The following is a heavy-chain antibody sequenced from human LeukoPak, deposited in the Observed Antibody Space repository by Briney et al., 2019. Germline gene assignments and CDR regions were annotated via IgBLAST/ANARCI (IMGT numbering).Heavy chain of an antibody. CDR3: SGGSCCHYYYYMDV. CDR2: IRSKAYGGTT. Sequence: GGSLRLSCAASGFTFSSYGMSWVRQAPGKGLEWVGFIRSKAYGGTTEYAASVKGRFTISRDDSKSIAYLQMNSLKTEDTAVYYCSGGSCCHYYYYMDVWGKGTTVTISS. J-gene: IGHJ6*03. D-gene: IGHD2-15*01. V-gene: IGHV3-49*04. CDR1: GFTFSSYG.